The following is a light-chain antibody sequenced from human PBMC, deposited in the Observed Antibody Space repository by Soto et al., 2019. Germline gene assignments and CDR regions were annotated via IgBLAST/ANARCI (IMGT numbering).Light chain of an antibody. Sequence: EIVLTQSPGTLSLSPGDIATLSCRASQSISNNYLAWYQQKPGRAPRLLIYDSSSMATGIPDRFSGSGFGTDFTLTISRLEPEDFAVYSCHQYGSCRPYTCGQGTNLEIK. V-gene: IGKV3-20*01. J-gene: IGKJ2*01. CDR2: DSS. CDR3: HQYGSCRPYT. CDR1: QSISNNY.